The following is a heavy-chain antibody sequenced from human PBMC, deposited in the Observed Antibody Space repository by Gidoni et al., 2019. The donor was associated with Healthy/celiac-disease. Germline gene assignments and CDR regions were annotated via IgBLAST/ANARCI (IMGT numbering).Heavy chain of an antibody. D-gene: IGHD3-9*01. J-gene: IGHJ4*02. CDR1: GITFSSYA. V-gene: IGHV3-30*04. CDR2: ISYDGSNK. Sequence: QVQLVAPGVGVVQPGRSMRLSCAASGITFSSYAIHWLRQAPGKGLEWVAVISYDGSNKYYADSVKGRFTISRDNSKNTLYLQMNSLRAEDTAVYYCARDSPTIVDILTGYPEGPFDYWGQGTLVTVSS. CDR3: ARDSPTIVDILTGYPEGPFDY.